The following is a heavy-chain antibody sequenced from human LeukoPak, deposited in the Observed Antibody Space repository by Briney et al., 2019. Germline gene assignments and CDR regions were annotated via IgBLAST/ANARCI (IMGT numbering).Heavy chain of an antibody. CDR1: GFTFSSYE. J-gene: IGHJ4*02. V-gene: IGHV3-48*03. CDR3: ARDRRYSYGLGGDY. Sequence: GGSLRLSCAASGFTFSSYEMNWVRQAPGKGLEWVSYISSGGSTIYYADSVKGRFTISRDNAKNSLYLQMNSLRAEDTAVYYCARDRRYSYGLGGDYWGQGTLVTVSS. CDR2: ISSGGSTI. D-gene: IGHD5-18*01.